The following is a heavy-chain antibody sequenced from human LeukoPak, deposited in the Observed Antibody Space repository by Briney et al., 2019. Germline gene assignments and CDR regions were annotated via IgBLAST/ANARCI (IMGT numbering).Heavy chain of an antibody. CDR1: GGTFSSYA. V-gene: IGHV1-69*05. D-gene: IGHD6-6*01. J-gene: IGHJ3*02. Sequence: ASVKVSCKASGGTFSSYAISWERQAPGQGLEWMGGIIPIFGTANYAQKFQGRVTITTDESTSTAYMELSSLRSEDTAVYYCARDSSGLGAFDIWGQGTMVTVSS. CDR3: ARDSSGLGAFDI. CDR2: IIPIFGTA.